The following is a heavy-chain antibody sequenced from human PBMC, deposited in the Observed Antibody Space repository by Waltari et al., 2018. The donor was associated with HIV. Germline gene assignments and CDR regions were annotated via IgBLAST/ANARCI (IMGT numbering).Heavy chain of an antibody. CDR3: ARQGSGYDNDY. Sequence: QLQLQESGPGLVKPSETLSLTCTVSGGFISSSSYYWGWIRQPPGKGLEWIGSIYYSGSTYYNPSLKSRVTISVDTSKNQLSLKLSSVTAADTAVYYCARQGSGYDNDYWGQGTLVTVSS. CDR2: IYYSGST. CDR1: GGFISSSSYY. J-gene: IGHJ4*02. D-gene: IGHD3-3*01. V-gene: IGHV4-39*01.